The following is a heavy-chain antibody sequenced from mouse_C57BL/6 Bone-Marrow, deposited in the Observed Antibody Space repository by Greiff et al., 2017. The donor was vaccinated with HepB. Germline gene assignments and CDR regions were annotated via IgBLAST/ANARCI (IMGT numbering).Heavy chain of an antibody. Sequence: VKLMESGAELARPGASVKMSCKASGYTFTSYTMHWVKQRPGQGLEWIGYINPSSGYTKYNQKFKDKATLTADKSSSTAYMQLSSLTSEDSAVYYCELGRGYFDVWGTGTTVTVSS. CDR2: INPSSGYT. CDR3: ELGRGYFDV. J-gene: IGHJ1*03. D-gene: IGHD4-1*01. CDR1: GYTFTSYT. V-gene: IGHV1-4*01.